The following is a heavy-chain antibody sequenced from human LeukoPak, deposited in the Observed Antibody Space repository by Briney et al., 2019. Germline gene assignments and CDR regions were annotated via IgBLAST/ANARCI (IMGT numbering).Heavy chain of an antibody. V-gene: IGHV1-2*02. CDR1: GYTFTGYY. J-gene: IGHJ4*02. CDR3: ARDYDSSGCLDY. CDR2: INPNSGGT. Sequence: ASVKVSCKASGYTFTGYYMHWVRQAPGQVLEWMGWINPNSGGTNYAQKFQGRVTMTRDTSISTAYMELSRLRSDDTAVYYCARDYDSSGCLDYWGQGTLVTVSS. D-gene: IGHD3-22*01.